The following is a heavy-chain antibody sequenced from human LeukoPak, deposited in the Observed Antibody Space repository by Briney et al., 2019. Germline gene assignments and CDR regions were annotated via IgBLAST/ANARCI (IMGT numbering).Heavy chain of an antibody. Sequence: GGSLRLSCAASGFTFSDYYMSWIRQAPGKGLEWVSYISSSGSTIYYADSVKGRFTISRDNAKNSLYLQMNSLRAEDTALYYCARGVEYCGGDCYSGGRHYYYYMDVWGKGTTVTVSS. CDR3: ARGVEYCGGDCYSGGRHYYYYMDV. CDR1: GFTFSDYY. D-gene: IGHD2-21*02. J-gene: IGHJ6*03. CDR2: ISSSGSTI. V-gene: IGHV3-11*01.